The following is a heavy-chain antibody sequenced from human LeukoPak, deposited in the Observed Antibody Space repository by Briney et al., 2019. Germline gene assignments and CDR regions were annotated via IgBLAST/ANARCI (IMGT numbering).Heavy chain of an antibody. CDR3: ARGVVPAAIAFDY. CDR2: IYYSGST. CDR1: GGSISSGDYY. V-gene: IGHV4-30-4*08. J-gene: IGHJ4*02. D-gene: IGHD2-2*01. Sequence: SQTLSLTCTVSGGSISSGDYYWSWIRQPPGKGLEWIGYIYYSGSTYYNPSLKSRVTISVDTSKNQFSLKLSSVTAADTAVYYCARGVVPAAIAFDYWGQGTLVTVS.